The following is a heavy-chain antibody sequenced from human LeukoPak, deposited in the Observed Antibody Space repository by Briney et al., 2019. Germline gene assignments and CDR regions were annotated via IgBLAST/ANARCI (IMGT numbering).Heavy chain of an antibody. CDR1: GGSISSYY. Sequence: SETLSLTCTVSGGSISSYYWSWIRQPPGEGLEWIGYIYYSRSTNYNPSLKSRVTISVDTSKNQFSLKLSSVTAADTAVYYCARRSSYCGGGSCPFDIWGQGTMVTVSS. CDR3: ARRSSYCGGGSCPFDI. D-gene: IGHD2-21*01. J-gene: IGHJ3*02. CDR2: IYYSRST. V-gene: IGHV4-59*01.